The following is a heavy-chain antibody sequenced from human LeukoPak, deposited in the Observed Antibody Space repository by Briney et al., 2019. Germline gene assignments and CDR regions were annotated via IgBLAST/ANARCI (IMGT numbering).Heavy chain of an antibody. CDR3: ARDQGGSSWYRDYYYYMDV. Sequence: ASVKVSCKASGYTFTSYYMHWVRQAPGQGLEWMGIVNPSGGSTSYAQKFQGRVTMTRDTSTSTVYMELSSLRSEDTAVYYCARDQGGSSWYRDYYYYMDVWGKGTTVTISS. J-gene: IGHJ6*03. D-gene: IGHD6-13*01. CDR2: VNPSGGST. CDR1: GYTFTSYY. V-gene: IGHV1-46*01.